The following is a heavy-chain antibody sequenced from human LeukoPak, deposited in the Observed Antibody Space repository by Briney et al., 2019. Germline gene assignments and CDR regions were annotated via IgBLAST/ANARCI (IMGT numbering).Heavy chain of an antibody. CDR1: GGTFSSYT. J-gene: IGHJ3*02. CDR2: IIPIRGIA. V-gene: IGHV1-69*02. D-gene: IGHD3-22*01. Sequence: ASVKVSCKASGGTFSSYTISWVRQAPGQGLEWMGRIIPIRGIANYAQKFQGRVTITTDKSTSTAYMELSSLRSEDTAVYYCAGNTLSYYYDSSGYYNASDIWGQGTTVTVSS. CDR3: AGNTLSYYYDSSGYYNASDI.